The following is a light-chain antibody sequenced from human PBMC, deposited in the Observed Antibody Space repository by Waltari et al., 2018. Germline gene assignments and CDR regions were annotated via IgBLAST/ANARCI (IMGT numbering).Light chain of an antibody. V-gene: IGLV10-54*04. J-gene: IGLJ2*01. CDR1: TNNVGKQG. Sequence: QAGLTQAPSVSKALGQTATITCTGNTNNVGKQGAAWLQQHQGHPPKLLCHRNNYQPSGISERFSASRSGNTASLTISGLQPEDEADYYCSAWDSSLRAWLLGGGTKLTVL. CDR2: RNN. CDR3: SAWDSSLRAWL.